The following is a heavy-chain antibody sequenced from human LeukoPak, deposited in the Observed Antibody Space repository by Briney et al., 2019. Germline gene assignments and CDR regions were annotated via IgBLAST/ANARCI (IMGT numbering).Heavy chain of an antibody. CDR3: ARGDITVAGNFDS. D-gene: IGHD6-19*01. CDR2: IYYSGTT. J-gene: IGHJ4*02. Sequence: PSETLSLTCTVSGGSISGYYWSWIRQPPGKGLEWIGYIYYSGTTNYNPSLKSRLTLSVDTSKNQFSLRLNSVTAADTAVYFCARGDITVAGNFDSWGQGTLVTVSS. CDR1: GGSISGYY. V-gene: IGHV4-59*01.